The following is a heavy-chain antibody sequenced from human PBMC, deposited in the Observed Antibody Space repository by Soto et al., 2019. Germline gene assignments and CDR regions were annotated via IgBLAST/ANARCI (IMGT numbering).Heavy chain of an antibody. Sequence: QVQLVESGAEVKKPGSSVKVSCKASGGTFSSYAITWVRQAPRQGLEWMGGIIPIFGTANYAQKFQGRVTITADESTSTAYMELSSLRSEDTAVYYCASRAQYSSSWYRGFDYWGQGTLVTVSS. CDR1: GGTFSSYA. D-gene: IGHD6-13*01. CDR3: ASRAQYSSSWYRGFDY. V-gene: IGHV1-69*12. CDR2: IIPIFGTA. J-gene: IGHJ4*02.